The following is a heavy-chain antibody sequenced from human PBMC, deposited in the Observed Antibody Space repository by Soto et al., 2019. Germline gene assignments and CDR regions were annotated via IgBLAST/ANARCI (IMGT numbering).Heavy chain of an antibody. CDR3: ARSRTTVVTLDY. CDR1: GGSISSSSYY. Sequence: SETLSLTCTVSGGSISSSSYYWGWIRQPPGKGLEGIGSIYNSGSTYYNPSLKSRVTISVDTSKNQFSLKLSSVTATDTAVYYCARSRTTVVTLDYWGQGTLVTVS. V-gene: IGHV4-39*01. J-gene: IGHJ4*02. D-gene: IGHD4-17*01. CDR2: IYNSGST.